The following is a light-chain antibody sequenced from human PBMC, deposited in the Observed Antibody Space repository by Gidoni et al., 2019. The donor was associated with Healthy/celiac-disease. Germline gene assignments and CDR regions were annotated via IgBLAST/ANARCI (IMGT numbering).Light chain of an antibody. J-gene: IGKJ2*01. CDR2: GAS. CDR3: QQYNNWPPYT. CDR1: QSVSSN. V-gene: IGKV3-15*01. Sequence: EIVMTQSPATLSVSPGERATLSCRASQSVSSNLAWYQQKPGQAPRHLIYGASTRATGIPARFSGSGSGTEFTLTISSLQSEDFAVYYCQQYNNWPPYTFXQXTKLEIK.